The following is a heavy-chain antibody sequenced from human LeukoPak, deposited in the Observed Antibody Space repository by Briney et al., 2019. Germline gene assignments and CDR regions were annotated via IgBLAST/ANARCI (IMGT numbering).Heavy chain of an antibody. CDR3: ARGSSIVALAEYFQH. V-gene: IGHV4-4*07. Sequence: SETLSLTCTVSGGSISSYYWSWIRQPPGKGLEWIGRIYTSGSTNYNPSLKSRVTMSVDTSKNQFSLKLSSVTAVDTAVYYCARGSSIVALAEYFQHWGQGTLVTVSS. CDR1: GGSISSYY. D-gene: IGHD6-6*01. J-gene: IGHJ1*01. CDR2: IYTSGST.